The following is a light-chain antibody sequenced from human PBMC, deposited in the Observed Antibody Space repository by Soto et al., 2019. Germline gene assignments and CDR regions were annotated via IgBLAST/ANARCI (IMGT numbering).Light chain of an antibody. Sequence: QSALTQPRSVSGSPGQSVTISCSGTRSDVGGYKYVSWYQQQPGKAPKLMIYAVTTRPSGVPERFSGSKSGNTASLTISGLQAEDEADYYFCSYAGTYTTVFGGGTKLTVL. V-gene: IGLV2-11*01. CDR1: RSDVGGYKY. CDR3: CSYAGTYTTV. CDR2: AVT. J-gene: IGLJ2*01.